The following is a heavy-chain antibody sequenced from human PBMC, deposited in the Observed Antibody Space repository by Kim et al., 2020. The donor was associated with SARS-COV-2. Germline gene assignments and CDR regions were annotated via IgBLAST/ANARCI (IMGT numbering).Heavy chain of an antibody. CDR1: GYTFTGYY. Sequence: ASVKVSCKASGYTFTGYYMHWVRQAPGQGLEWMGRINPNSGGTNYAQKFQGRVTMTRDTSISTAYMELNRLRSDDTVVYYCARDLTDYIWGSYPPAGWFDPWGQGTLVTVSS. CDR3: ARDLTDYIWGSYPPAGWFDP. V-gene: IGHV1-2*05. J-gene: IGHJ5*02. CDR2: INPNSGGT. D-gene: IGHD3-16*02.